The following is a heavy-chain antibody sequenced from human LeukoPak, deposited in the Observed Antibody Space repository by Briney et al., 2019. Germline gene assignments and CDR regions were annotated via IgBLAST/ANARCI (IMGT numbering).Heavy chain of an antibody. V-gene: IGHV4-4*02. Sequence: PSGTLSLTCAVSGGSISSNNWWSWVRQPPGKGLEWIGEIYHSGNNNYNPSLKSRVTISVDKSRNQFSLELTSVTAADTAVYYCARERLAMVRGVIPKEAWGWFDPWGQGTLVTVSS. J-gene: IGHJ5*02. CDR2: IYHSGNN. D-gene: IGHD3-10*01. CDR1: GGSISSNNW. CDR3: ARERLAMVRGVIPKEAWGWFDP.